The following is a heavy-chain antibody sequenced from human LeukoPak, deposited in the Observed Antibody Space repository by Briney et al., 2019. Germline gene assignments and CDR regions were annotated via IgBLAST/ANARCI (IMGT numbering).Heavy chain of an antibody. Sequence: GGSLILSCAASRFTFSIYAIHGVRQAPGKGLEWVAVTSYDGINKYYADSVKGRFTISRDNSKNTLYLQMNSLRAEDTAVYYCARAGSTFMVRDAFDIWGQGTMVTVSS. CDR3: ARAGSTFMVRDAFDI. CDR1: RFTFSIYA. CDR2: TSYDGINK. V-gene: IGHV3-30*04. J-gene: IGHJ3*02. D-gene: IGHD3-10*01.